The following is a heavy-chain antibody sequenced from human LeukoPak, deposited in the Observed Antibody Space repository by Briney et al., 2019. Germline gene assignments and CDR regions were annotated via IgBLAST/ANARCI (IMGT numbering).Heavy chain of an antibody. CDR3: SRGAVVAAILYYYGMDV. CDR2: INPSGGST. J-gene: IGHJ6*01. Sequence: ASVTVSCKASGYTSTSYYIHWVRQAPGQGLEWMGMINPSGGSTTYAQTFQGRVTMTRDTSTSTVYMELSSLRSEDTAVYYCSRGAVVAAILYYYGMDVWGQGTTVTAS. V-gene: IGHV1-46*01. D-gene: IGHD2-15*01. CDR1: GYTSTSYY.